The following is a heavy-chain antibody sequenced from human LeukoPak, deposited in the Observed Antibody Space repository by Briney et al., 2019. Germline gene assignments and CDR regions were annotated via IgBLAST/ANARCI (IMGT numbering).Heavy chain of an antibody. Sequence: SETLSLTCTVPGYSISSGYYWGWIRQPPGKGLEWIGSIYHSGSTYYNPSLKSRVTISVDTSKNQFSLKLSSVTAADTAVYYCASVVPAAIYYFDYWGQGTLVTVSS. J-gene: IGHJ4*02. D-gene: IGHD2-2*01. V-gene: IGHV4-38-2*02. CDR2: IYHSGST. CDR1: GYSISSGYY. CDR3: ASVVPAAIYYFDY.